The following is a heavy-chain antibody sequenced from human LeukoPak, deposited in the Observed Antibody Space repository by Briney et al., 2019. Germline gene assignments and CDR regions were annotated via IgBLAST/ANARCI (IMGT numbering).Heavy chain of an antibody. Sequence: GGSLRLSCAASGFPFSGYAMSWVRQTPGKGLEWVAAFSGSGTSTYYADSVKGRFTISRDNSKNVLFLQMSSLRVEDTAIYYCAKDSRLLRGVVTTAFDTWGQGTLVTVSS. CDR3: AKDSRLLRGVVTTAFDT. CDR2: FSGSGTST. V-gene: IGHV3-23*01. J-gene: IGHJ4*02. D-gene: IGHD3-3*01. CDR1: GFPFSGYA.